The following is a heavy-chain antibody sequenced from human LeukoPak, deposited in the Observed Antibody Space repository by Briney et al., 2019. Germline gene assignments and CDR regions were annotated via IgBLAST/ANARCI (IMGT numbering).Heavy chain of an antibody. J-gene: IGHJ5*02. CDR3: AKERSIAAARNWFDP. V-gene: IGHV3-23*01. Sequence: GGSLRLSCAASGFXFSSYAISWVRQAPGKGLEWVSAISGSGGSTYYADSVKGRFTISRDNSKNTLYLQMNSLRAEDTAVYYCAKERSIAAARNWFDPWGQGTQVTVSS. D-gene: IGHD6-13*01. CDR1: GFXFSSYA. CDR2: ISGSGGST.